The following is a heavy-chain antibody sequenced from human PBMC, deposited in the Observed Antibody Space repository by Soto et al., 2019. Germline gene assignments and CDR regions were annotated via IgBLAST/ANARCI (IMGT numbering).Heavy chain of an antibody. CDR3: ARTDLFEYSGSSHPVFDY. CDR1: GGTFSSYA. Sequence: QVQLVQSGAEVKKPGSSVKVSCKASGGTFSSYAISWVRQAPGQGLEWMGGIIPIFGTANYAQKFQGRVTITADKSTSTAYMELSSLRSEDTAVYYCARTDLFEYSGSSHPVFDYWGQGTLVTVSS. J-gene: IGHJ4*02. V-gene: IGHV1-69*06. D-gene: IGHD6-6*01. CDR2: IIPIFGTA.